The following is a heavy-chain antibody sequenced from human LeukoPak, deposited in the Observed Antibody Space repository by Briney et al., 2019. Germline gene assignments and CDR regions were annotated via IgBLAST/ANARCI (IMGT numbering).Heavy chain of an antibody. J-gene: IGHJ3*02. CDR2: IYYSGST. CDR1: GGSISSYY. CDR3: ARHEDAFDI. V-gene: IGHV4-59*08. Sequence: SETLSLTCTVSGGSISSYYWSWIRQPPGKGLEWIGYIYYSGSTNYNPSLKSRVTISVDTSKNQFSLKLSSVTAADAAVYYCARHEDAFDIWGQGTMVTVSS.